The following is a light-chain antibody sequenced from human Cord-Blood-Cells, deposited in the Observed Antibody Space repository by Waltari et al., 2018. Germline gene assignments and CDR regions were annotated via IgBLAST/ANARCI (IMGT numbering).Light chain of an antibody. CDR3: CSYAGSSRV. J-gene: IGLJ3*02. Sequence: QSALTQPAPVSGSPGQSITSSCTGTSSDVGRYTFVSWYQQHPGKAPKLMIYEVSKRPSGVSNRFSGSKSGNTASLTISGLQAEDEADYYCCSYAGSSRVFGGGTKLTVL. CDR1: SSDVGRYTF. CDR2: EVS. V-gene: IGLV2-23*02.